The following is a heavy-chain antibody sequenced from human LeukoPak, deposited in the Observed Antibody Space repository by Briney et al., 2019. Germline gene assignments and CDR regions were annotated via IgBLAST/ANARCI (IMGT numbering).Heavy chain of an antibody. CDR3: ARGHVWFDP. CDR2: IKQDGSEK. V-gene: IGHV3-7*05. J-gene: IGHJ5*02. CDR1: GFTFSNYG. Sequence: GGSLRLSCAASGFTFSNYGMTWVRQAPGKGLEWVANIKQDGSEKYYVDSVKGRFTISRDNAKNSLYLQMNSLRAEDMAVYYCARGHVWFDPWGQGTLVIVSS.